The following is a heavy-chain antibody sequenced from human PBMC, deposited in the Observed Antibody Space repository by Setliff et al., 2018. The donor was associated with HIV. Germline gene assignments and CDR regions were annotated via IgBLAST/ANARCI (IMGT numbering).Heavy chain of an antibody. J-gene: IGHJ6*02. CDR1: RSTFNSHT. Sequence: ASVKVSCKASRSTFNSHTINWVRQAPGQGLEWMGWINPAGNPTSYAQKFQGRVTMTRDTSTSTVYMGLSSLRSDDTAVYYCARDHCSSSGCYEYSYYGMDVWGQGTTVTVSS. V-gene: IGHV1-46*02. CDR3: ARDHCSSSGCYEYSYYGMDV. CDR2: INPAGNPT. D-gene: IGHD2-2*01.